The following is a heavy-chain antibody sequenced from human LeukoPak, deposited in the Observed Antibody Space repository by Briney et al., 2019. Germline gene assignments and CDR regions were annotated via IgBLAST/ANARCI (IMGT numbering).Heavy chain of an antibody. CDR2: ISDNGGGT. D-gene: IGHD4/OR15-4a*01. CDR1: GFIFRNYA. V-gene: IGHV3-23*01. CDR3: AKESGALGAPLYDY. Sequence: GGSLRLSCGASGFIFRNYAMSWVRQAPGEGLEWVSGISDNGGGTYYADSVKGRCTISRDNSKNMLYLQMNTLRAEDTAVYYCAKESGALGAPLYDYWGQGILVTGSS. J-gene: IGHJ4*02.